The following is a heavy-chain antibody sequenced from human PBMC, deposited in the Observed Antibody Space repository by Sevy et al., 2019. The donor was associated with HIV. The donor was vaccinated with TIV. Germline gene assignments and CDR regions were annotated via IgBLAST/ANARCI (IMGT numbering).Heavy chain of an antibody. J-gene: IGHJ4*02. Sequence: ASVKVSCKASGYTFTGYYMHWVRQAPGQGLEWMGRINPNSGGTNYAQKFQGRVTMTRDTSISTAYMELSRLRSDDTAVYYCAREARSDCSSTSCYAPSSSGDYWGQGTLVTVSS. V-gene: IGHV1-2*06. D-gene: IGHD2-2*01. CDR3: AREARSDCSSTSCYAPSSSGDY. CDR2: INPNSGGT. CDR1: GYTFTGYY.